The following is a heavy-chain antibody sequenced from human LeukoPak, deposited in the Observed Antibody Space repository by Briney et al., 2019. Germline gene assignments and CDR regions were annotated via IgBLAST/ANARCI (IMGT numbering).Heavy chain of an antibody. Sequence: GGSLRLSCAASGFTFSNYGMSCVRQAPGKGLEWVSAISGSGTNTYYADSVKGRLTISRDNSKNTLYLQMNSLRAEDTAVYYCAKAQTYRRGSSWNPFLRHLCFDYWGQGTLVTVSS. V-gene: IGHV3-23*01. CDR1: GFTFSNYG. CDR3: AKAQTYRRGSSWNPFLRHLCFDY. J-gene: IGHJ4*02. CDR2: ISGSGTNT. D-gene: IGHD6-13*01.